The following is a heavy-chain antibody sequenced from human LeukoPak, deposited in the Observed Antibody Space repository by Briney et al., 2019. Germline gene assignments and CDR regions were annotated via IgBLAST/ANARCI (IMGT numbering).Heavy chain of an antibody. Sequence: GGSLRLSCAASGFTFSSYNMNWVRQAPGKGLEWVSSITSSSSYIYYAGSVKGRFTISRDNAKNSLYLQINSLRAEDTAVYYCARDPYSGGYGDYYYYYMDVWGKGTTVTISS. V-gene: IGHV3-21*01. CDR1: GFTFSSYN. D-gene: IGHD1-26*01. J-gene: IGHJ6*03. CDR3: ARDPYSGGYGDYYYYYMDV. CDR2: ITSSSSYI.